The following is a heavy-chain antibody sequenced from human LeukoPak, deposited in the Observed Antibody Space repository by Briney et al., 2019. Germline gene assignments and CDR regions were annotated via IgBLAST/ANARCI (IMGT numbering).Heavy chain of an antibody. CDR3: AGGVYGSGGY. CDR2: IYSSGST. CDR1: GVSISSYY. V-gene: IGHV4-4*07. D-gene: IGHD3-10*01. J-gene: IGHJ4*02. Sequence: PSETLSLTCSVSGVSISSYYWSWIRQPAGKGLEWIGRIYSSGSTKYNPSRKSRPTMSVDTNNNQFSHQLTCMPGADTAVYYCAGGVYGSGGYWGRGTLVSVSS.